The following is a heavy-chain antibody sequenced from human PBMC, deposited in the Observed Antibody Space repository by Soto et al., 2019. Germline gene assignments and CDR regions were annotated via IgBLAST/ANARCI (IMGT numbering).Heavy chain of an antibody. CDR3: TRDAIDYGDYLVFY. J-gene: IGHJ4*02. V-gene: IGHV3-49*03. CDR1: GSTLEDKA. D-gene: IGHD4-17*01. CDR2: IRSKTYGGTT. Sequence: GGSLRLSCAPPGSTLEDKALGWFRQPPGKRLEWVGFIRSKTYGGTTEYAASVRGRFTISTDDSKNIAYLQMNSLNTDDTAVYYCTRDAIDYGDYLVFYWGQGALVTVSS.